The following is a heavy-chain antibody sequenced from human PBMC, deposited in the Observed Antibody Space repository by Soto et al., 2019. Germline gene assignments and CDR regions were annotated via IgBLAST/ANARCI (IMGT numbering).Heavy chain of an antibody. CDR1: GYTFTIYS. CDR3: ARGGYDDFWSGYYDSWFDP. V-gene: IGHV1-18*01. J-gene: IGHJ5*02. CDR2: ISAYNGNT. Sequence: ASGKVSCKASGYTFTIYSISWVRQVPGQGLEWMGWISAYNGNTNYAQKLQGRVTMTIDTSTSTAYMELRSLRSDDTAVYYCARGGYDDFWSGYYDSWFDPWGQGTLVTVSS. D-gene: IGHD3-3*01.